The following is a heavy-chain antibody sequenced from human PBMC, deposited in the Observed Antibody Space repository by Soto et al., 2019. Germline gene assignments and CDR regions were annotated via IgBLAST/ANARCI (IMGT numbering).Heavy chain of an antibody. D-gene: IGHD3-10*01. Sequence: EVQLVESGGGLVQPGWSLRLSCEASGFTFGRYWMNWVRQAPGKGLAWVSRINAEGITTFYADSVKGRFTISRDNAKNTLYLEMHRLGAEDTAVYVCASLMIRETIDFWGQGTLVTVSP. CDR2: INAEGITT. CDR3: ASLMIRETIDF. CDR1: GFTFGRYW. V-gene: IGHV3-74*01. J-gene: IGHJ4*02.